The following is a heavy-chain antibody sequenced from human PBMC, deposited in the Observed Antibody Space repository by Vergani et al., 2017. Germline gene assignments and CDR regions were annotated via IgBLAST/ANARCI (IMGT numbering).Heavy chain of an antibody. CDR3: ARGSVVHAAIQKNYYYGMDV. V-gene: IGHV4-34*01. D-gene: IGHD2-21*01. CDR2: INHSGRH. CDR1: GGSLSGYY. Sequence: QVQLQQWGAGLLKPSETLSLTCPVSGGSLSGYYWSWIRQPPGKGLAWIGEINHSGRHNYNPSLKSRVTISVDTSKHQFSLQLSSVSAAETAVYYCARGSVVHAAIQKNYYYGMDVWGKGTTVTVSS. J-gene: IGHJ6*04.